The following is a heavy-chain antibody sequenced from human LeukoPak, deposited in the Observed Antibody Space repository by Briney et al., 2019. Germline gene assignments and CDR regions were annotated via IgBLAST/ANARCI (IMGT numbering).Heavy chain of an antibody. CDR1: GFTFSSYD. J-gene: IGHJ5*02. Sequence: GGSLRLPCAASGFTFSSYDMHWVRQATGKGLEWVSAIGTAGDTYYPGSVKGRFTISRENAKNSLYLQMNSLRAGDTAVYYCARGGYCSSTSCLQIYNWFDPWGQGTLVTVSS. CDR2: IGTAGDT. V-gene: IGHV3-13*01. CDR3: ARGGYCSSTSCLQIYNWFDP. D-gene: IGHD2-2*03.